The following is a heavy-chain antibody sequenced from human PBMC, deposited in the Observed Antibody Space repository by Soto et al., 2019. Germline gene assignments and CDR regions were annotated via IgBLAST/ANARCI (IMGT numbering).Heavy chain of an antibody. CDR1: GYSISSGYY. J-gene: IGHJ5*02. Sequence: SETLSLTCAVSGYSISSGYYWGWIRQPPGKGLEWIGSIYHSGSTYYNPSLKSRVTISVDTSKNQFSLKLSSVTAADTAVYYCARDWRYSGYDYPVAGWFDPWGQGNLVT. V-gene: IGHV4-38-2*02. D-gene: IGHD5-12*01. CDR2: IYHSGST. CDR3: ARDWRYSGYDYPVAGWFDP.